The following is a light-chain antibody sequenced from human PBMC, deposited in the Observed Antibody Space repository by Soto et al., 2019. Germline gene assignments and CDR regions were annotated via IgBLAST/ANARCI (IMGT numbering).Light chain of an antibody. V-gene: IGLV2-14*01. CDR1: SSDIGGYNY. J-gene: IGLJ1*01. CDR2: EVS. CDR3: TSYTSSTTNYV. Sequence: QSALTQPASVSGSPGQSITFSCTGTSSDIGGYNYVSWYQQHPGKAPKLMIYEVSNRLSGVSDRFSGSKSGNTASLTISGLQAEDEADYYCTSYTSSTTNYVFGTGTKLTVL.